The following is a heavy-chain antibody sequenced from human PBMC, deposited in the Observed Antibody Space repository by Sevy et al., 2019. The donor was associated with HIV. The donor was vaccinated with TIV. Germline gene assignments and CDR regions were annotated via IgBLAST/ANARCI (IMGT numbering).Heavy chain of an antibody. CDR1: GYTFISYY. D-gene: IGHD4-17*01. V-gene: IGHV1-46*03. CDR2: INPSGGST. J-gene: IGHJ5*02. Sequence: ASVKVSCKASGYTFISYYMHWVRQAPGQGLEWMGIINPSGGSTSYAQKFQGRVTMTRDTSTSTVYMELSSLRSEDTAVYYCARVYGDYVSWFDPWGQGTLVTVSS. CDR3: ARVYGDYVSWFDP.